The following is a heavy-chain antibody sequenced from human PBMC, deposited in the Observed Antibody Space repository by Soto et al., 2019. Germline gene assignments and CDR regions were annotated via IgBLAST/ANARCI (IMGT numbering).Heavy chain of an antibody. CDR1: GGSISSGGYY. D-gene: IGHD4-17*01. CDR3: ARVRGGVRLPYYFDY. Sequence: QVQLQESGPGLVKPSQTPSLTCTVSGGSISSGGYYWSWIRQHPGKGLEWIGYIYYSGSTYYNPSLKSRVTISVDTSKNQFSLKLSSVTAADTAVYYCARVRGGVRLPYYFDYWGQGTLVTVSS. CDR2: IYYSGST. V-gene: IGHV4-31*03. J-gene: IGHJ4*02.